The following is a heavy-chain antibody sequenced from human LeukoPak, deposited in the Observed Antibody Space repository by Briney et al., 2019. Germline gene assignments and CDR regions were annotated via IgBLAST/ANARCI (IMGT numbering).Heavy chain of an antibody. CDR2: INPNSGGT. V-gene: IGHV1-2*02. D-gene: IGHD3-16*01. J-gene: IGHJ5*02. CDR3: ARDPTLGERSWFDP. Sequence: ASVKVSCKASGYTFTGYYMHWVRQAPGQGLEWMGWINPNSGGTNYAQKFQGRVTMIRDTSISTAYMELSRLRSDDTAVYYCARDPTLGERSWFDPWGQGTLVTVSS. CDR1: GYTFTGYY.